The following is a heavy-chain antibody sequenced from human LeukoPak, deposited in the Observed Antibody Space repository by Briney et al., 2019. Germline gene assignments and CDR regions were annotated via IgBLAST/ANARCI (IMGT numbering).Heavy chain of an antibody. J-gene: IGHJ2*01. V-gene: IGHV5-51*01. Sequence: GESLKISCKGSGYSFTNYWIGWVRQMPGKGLEWVAIIYPGDSDTRYSPSFQGQVTISADKSISTAYLQWSSLKASDTAIYYCARPNYGGTYYYWYFDLWGRGTLVTVFS. CDR3: ARPNYGGTYYYWYFDL. D-gene: IGHD1-26*01. CDR2: IYPGDSDT. CDR1: GYSFTNYW.